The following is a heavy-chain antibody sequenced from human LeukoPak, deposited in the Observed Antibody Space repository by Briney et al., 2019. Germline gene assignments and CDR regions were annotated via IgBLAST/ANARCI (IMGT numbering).Heavy chain of an antibody. CDR2: INPNSGDT. D-gene: IGHD3-22*01. Sequence: SVTVSCTASVYTFTGYFIHWVRPAPGQGLEWVGRINPNSGDTNYAQTFRGRVTITRDPSISTASMELALRPSRNTAVYYCARDERYDGSGYPFDYWGQGTLVTVSS. J-gene: IGHJ4*02. V-gene: IGHV1-2*06. CDR1: VYTFTGYF. CDR3: ARDERYDGSGYPFDY.